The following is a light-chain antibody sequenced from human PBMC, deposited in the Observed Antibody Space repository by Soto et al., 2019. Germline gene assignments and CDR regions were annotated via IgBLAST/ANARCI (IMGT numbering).Light chain of an antibody. CDR2: DAS. Sequence: DIQMTQSPSTLSASVGDRVTITCRASQSISNWLAWYQQKPGKAPKLLIYDASSLESGVPSRFSGGGFGTEFTLTISSLRPDDFATYYCQQYYSYPAAFGQGTKVDIK. CDR3: QQYYSYPAA. V-gene: IGKV1-5*01. J-gene: IGKJ1*01. CDR1: QSISNW.